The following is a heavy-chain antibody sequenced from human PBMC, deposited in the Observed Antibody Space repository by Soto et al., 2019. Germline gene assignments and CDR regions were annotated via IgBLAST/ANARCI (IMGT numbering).Heavy chain of an antibody. CDR3: AHRVLRTVFGLVTTTAIYFDF. D-gene: IGHD3-3*01. CDR1: GFSLTTSGVG. V-gene: IGHV2-5*02. J-gene: IGHJ4*02. CDR2: IYWDDDK. Sequence: SGPTLVNPRQTLTMTCTFSGFSLTTSGVGVGWIRQSPGKAPEWLALIYWDDDKRYSPSLKSRLTITKDTSKNQVVLTMADLDPADTATYYCAHRVLRTVFGLVTTTAIYFDFWGQGTPITVSS.